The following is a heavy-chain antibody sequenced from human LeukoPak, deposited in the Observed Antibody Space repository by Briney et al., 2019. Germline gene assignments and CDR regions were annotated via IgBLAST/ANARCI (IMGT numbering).Heavy chain of an antibody. V-gene: IGHV3-23*01. Sequence: GVLRLSCAASGFTFSSYAMSWVRQAPGKELEWVSAISGSGGSTYYADSVKGRFTISRDNSKNTLYLQMNSLRAEDTAVYYCARDRGYSYGLFDYWGQGTLVTVSS. CDR2: ISGSGGST. CDR3: ARDRGYSYGLFDY. D-gene: IGHD5-18*01. J-gene: IGHJ4*02. CDR1: GFTFSSYA.